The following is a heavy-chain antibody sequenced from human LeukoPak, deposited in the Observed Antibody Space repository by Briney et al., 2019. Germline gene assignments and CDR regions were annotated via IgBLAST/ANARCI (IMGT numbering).Heavy chain of an antibody. CDR3: ASGYCSSTSCLTTGYYGMDV. D-gene: IGHD2-2*01. V-gene: IGHV1-2*02. CDR2: INPNSGGT. CDR1: GYTFTGYY. Sequence: ASVKVSCKASGYTFTGYYMHWVRQAPGQGLEWMGWINPNSGGTDYAQKFQGRVTMTRDTSISTAYMELSRLRSDDTAVYYCASGYCSSTSCLTTGYYGMDVWGQGTTVTVSS. J-gene: IGHJ6*02.